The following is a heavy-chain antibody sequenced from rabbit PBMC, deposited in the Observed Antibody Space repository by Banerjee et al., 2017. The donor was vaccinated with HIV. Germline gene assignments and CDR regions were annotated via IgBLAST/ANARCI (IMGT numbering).Heavy chain of an antibody. CDR2: IYAGSSGSA. CDR3: ARAYGDNRAMDL. CDR1: GFSFNSYYY. Sequence: QSLEESGGDLVQPEGSLTLTCTASGFSFNSYYYMCWVRQAPGKGLEWIACIYAGSSGSAYHASWAEGRFTISKTSSTTVTLQMTSLTAADTATYFCARAYGDNRAMDLWGPGTLVTVS. V-gene: IGHV1S40*01. D-gene: IGHD2-1*01. J-gene: IGHJ3*01.